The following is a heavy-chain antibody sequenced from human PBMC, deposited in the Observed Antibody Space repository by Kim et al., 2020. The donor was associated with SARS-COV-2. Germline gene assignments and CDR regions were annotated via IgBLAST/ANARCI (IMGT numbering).Heavy chain of an antibody. D-gene: IGHD3-10*01. CDR2: FDPEDGET. V-gene: IGHV1-24*01. J-gene: IGHJ4*02. CDR1: GYTLTELS. Sequence: ASVKVSCKVSGYTLTELSMHWVRQAPGKGLEWMGGFDPEDGETIYAQKFQGRVTMTEDTSTDTAYMELSSLRSEDTAVYYCATHRYYLXYFXXWGQGTLVTXSS. CDR3: ATHRYYLXYFXX.